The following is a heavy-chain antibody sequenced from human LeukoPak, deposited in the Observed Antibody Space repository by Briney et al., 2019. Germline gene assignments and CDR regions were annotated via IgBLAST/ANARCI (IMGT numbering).Heavy chain of an antibody. CDR1: GFTLSSYE. CDR3: ARMAWTYYDILTGFLNFDY. Sequence: GGSLRLSCAASGFTLSSYEMNWVRQAPGKGLEWVSYISSSGSTIYYADSVKGRFTISRDNAKNSLYLQMNSLRAEDTAVYYCARMAWTYYDILTGFLNFDYWGQGTLVTVSS. J-gene: IGHJ4*02. CDR2: ISSSGSTI. V-gene: IGHV3-48*03. D-gene: IGHD3-9*01.